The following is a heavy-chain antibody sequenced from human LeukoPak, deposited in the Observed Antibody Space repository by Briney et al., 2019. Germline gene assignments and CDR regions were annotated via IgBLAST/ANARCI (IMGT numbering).Heavy chain of an antibody. CDR2: IYYSGST. CDR1: GGSFSGYF. CDR3: ARTVKDFYDNSGYYTWFDY. Sequence: PSETLSLTCAVYGGSFSGYFWSWIRQPPGKGLEWIGSIYYSGSTYYNPSLKSRVTISVDTSKNQFSLRLSSVTAADTAVYYCARTVKDFYDNSGYYTWFDYWGQGTLVTVSS. D-gene: IGHD3-22*01. J-gene: IGHJ4*02. V-gene: IGHV4-34*01.